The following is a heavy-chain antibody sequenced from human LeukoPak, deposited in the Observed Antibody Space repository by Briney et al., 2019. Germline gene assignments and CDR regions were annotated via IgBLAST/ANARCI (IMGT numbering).Heavy chain of an antibody. J-gene: IGHJ4*02. Sequence: SETLSLTCTVSGGSISSYYWTWIRQPPGKGLEWIGYIYYSGSTNYNPSLESRVTMSLDTSKNQFSLKLSSVTAADTAVYYCARAVSSVVVIPFWGQGTLVTVYS. CDR1: GGSISSYY. D-gene: IGHD3-22*01. CDR3: ARAVSSVVVIPF. CDR2: IYYSGST. V-gene: IGHV4-59*01.